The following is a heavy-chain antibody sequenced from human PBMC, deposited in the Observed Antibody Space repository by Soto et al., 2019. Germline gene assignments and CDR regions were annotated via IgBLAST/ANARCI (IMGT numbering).Heavy chain of an antibody. Sequence: QVQLVESGGGVVQPGRSLRLSCAASGFIFSTYGMHWVRQAPGKGLEWVAVISYDGSNQYFEDSVKGRFTISRDNSKNALYLQMNSLRLEDTALYYCAKSWSGCHGAFDMWGQGTMVIVSA. CDR1: GFIFSTYG. D-gene: IGHD2-8*02. CDR2: ISYDGSNQ. CDR3: AKSWSGCHGAFDM. V-gene: IGHV3-30*18. J-gene: IGHJ3*02.